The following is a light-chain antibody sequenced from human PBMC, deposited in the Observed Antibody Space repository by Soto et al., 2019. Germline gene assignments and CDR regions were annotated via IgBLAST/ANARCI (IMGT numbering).Light chain of an antibody. CDR2: HDS. CDR1: NIGTKS. Sequence: SYELTQPPSVSVAPGKTARITCGGNNIGTKSVHWYQQKPGQAPVLVIYHDSDRPSGIPERFSGSNSGNTATLTISWVEAGDEADYYCQVWDSRSDHVVFGGGTKLTVL. V-gene: IGLV3-21*04. J-gene: IGLJ2*01. CDR3: QVWDSRSDHVV.